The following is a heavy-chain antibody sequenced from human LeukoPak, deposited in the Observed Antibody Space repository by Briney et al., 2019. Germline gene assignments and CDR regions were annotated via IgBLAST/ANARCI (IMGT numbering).Heavy chain of an antibody. CDR1: GFTFSSYA. J-gene: IGHJ3*02. D-gene: IGHD1-26*01. CDR2: ISYDGSNK. CDR3: ARDKIWELHDLSDTFHI. Sequence: PGGSLRLSCAASGFTFSSYAMHWVRQAPGKGLEWVAVISYDGSNKYYADSVKGRFTISRDNSKNTLYLQMNSLRAEDTAVYYCARDKIWELHDLSDTFHIWGQGTLVTVSS. V-gene: IGHV3-30-3*01.